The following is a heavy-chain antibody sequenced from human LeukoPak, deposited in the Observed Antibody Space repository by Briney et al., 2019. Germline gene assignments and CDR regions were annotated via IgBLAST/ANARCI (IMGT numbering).Heavy chain of an antibody. J-gene: IGHJ3*02. Sequence: SETLSLTCTVSGGSISSYYWSWIRQPPGKGLEWIGYIYYSGSTNYNPSLKSRVTISVDTSKNQFSLKLSSVTAADTAVYYCASLRETYNWNYGAFDIWGQGTMVTVSS. V-gene: IGHV4-59*13. CDR1: GGSISSYY. D-gene: IGHD1-7*01. CDR3: ASLRETYNWNYGAFDI. CDR2: IYYSGST.